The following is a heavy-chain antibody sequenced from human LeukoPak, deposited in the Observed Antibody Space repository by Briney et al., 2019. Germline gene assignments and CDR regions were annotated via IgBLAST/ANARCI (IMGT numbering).Heavy chain of an antibody. CDR3: ARDGGGQLARYYYTYMDV. D-gene: IGHD6-13*01. Sequence: GGSLRLSCAASGFTFSSYWMHWVRQAPGKGLVWVSRINSDGSSTSYADSVKGRFTISRDNAKNTLYLQMNSLRAEDTAVYYCARDGGGQLARYYYTYMDVWGKGTTVSVSS. CDR1: GFTFSSYW. J-gene: IGHJ6*03. CDR2: INSDGSST. V-gene: IGHV3-74*01.